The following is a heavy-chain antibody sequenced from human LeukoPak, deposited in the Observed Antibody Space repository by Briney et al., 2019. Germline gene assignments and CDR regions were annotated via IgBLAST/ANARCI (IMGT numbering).Heavy chain of an antibody. V-gene: IGHV4-4*09. Sequence: SETLSLTCTVSGGSINSYYWAWIRQPPGKGLEWIAYIHSSGYTNYSPSLKSRVTLSVDTSKNQFSLKVNSVTAADTAVYYCAQRQGPNSGSYDYFDPWGQGTLVSVAS. CDR2: IHSSGYT. CDR3: AQRQGPNSGSYDYFDP. D-gene: IGHD1-26*01. J-gene: IGHJ5*02. CDR1: GGSINSYY.